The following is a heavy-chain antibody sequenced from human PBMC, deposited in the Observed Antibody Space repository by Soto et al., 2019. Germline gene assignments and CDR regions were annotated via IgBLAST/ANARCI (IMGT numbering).Heavy chain of an antibody. CDR2: IRGSGGST. CDR1: GFTFSSYA. D-gene: IGHD2-21*01. V-gene: IGHV3-23*01. J-gene: IGHJ6*02. CDR3: AKASEAIVVLCPRPHYYYYGMDI. Sequence: GGSLRLSCAASGFTFSSYAMSWVRQAPGKGLEWVSAIRGSGGSTYYADSVKGRFTISRDNSKNTLYLQMNSLSAEDSAVYYCAKASEAIVVLCPRPHYYYYGMDIWGQGTTVTVSS.